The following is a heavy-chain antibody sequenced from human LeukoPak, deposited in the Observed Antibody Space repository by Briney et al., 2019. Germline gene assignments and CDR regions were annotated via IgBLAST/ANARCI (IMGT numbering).Heavy chain of an antibody. V-gene: IGHV4-39*01. CDR3: ARNGDNSYQPLLYYFDY. D-gene: IGHD2-2*01. J-gene: IGHJ4*02. Sequence: PSETLSLTCTVSGGSTSSSSYYWGWIRQPPGKGLEWIVSIYYSGSTYYNPSLKSRVTISVDTSKNQFSLKLSSVTAADTAVYYCARNGDNSYQPLLYYFDYWGQGTLVTVSS. CDR1: GGSTSSSSYY. CDR2: IYYSGST.